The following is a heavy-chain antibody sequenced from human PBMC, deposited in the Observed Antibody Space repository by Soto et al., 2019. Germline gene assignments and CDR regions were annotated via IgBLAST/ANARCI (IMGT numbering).Heavy chain of an antibody. V-gene: IGHV1-18*01. CDR1: GYTFTSYG. CDR2: ISAYNGNT. CDR3: ARGGGYCCSTSCHNWFDP. Sequence: ASVKVSCKASGYTFTSYGISWVRQAPGQGLEWMGWISAYNGNTNYAQKLQGRVTMTTDTSTSTAYMELRSLRSDDTAVYYCARGGGYCCSTSCHNWFDPWGQGTLVTVSS. D-gene: IGHD2-2*01. J-gene: IGHJ5*02.